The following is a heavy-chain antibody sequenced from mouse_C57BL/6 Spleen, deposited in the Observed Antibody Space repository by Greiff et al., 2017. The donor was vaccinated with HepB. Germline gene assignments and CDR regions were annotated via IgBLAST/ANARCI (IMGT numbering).Heavy chain of an antibody. CDR2: IHPNSGST. CDR1: GYTFTSYW. J-gene: IGHJ3*01. V-gene: IGHV1-64*01. CDR3: ARSGGYDRTFAY. D-gene: IGHD2-2*01. Sequence: VQLQQPGAELVKPGASVKLSCKASGYTFTSYWMHWVKQRPGQGLEWIGMIHPNSGSTNYNEKFKSKATLTVDKSSSTAYMQLSSLTSEDSAVYYCARSGGYDRTFAYWGQGTLVTVSA.